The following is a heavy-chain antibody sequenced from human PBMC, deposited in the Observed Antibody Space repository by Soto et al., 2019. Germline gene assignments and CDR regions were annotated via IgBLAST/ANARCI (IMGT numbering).Heavy chain of an antibody. CDR1: GFTFSSYA. J-gene: IGHJ3*02. CDR3: AKYDDFWSGYFSGNAFDI. D-gene: IGHD3-3*01. CDR2: ISGSGGST. Sequence: GGSLRLSCAASGFTFSSYAMSWVRQAPGKGLEWVSAISGSGGSTYYADSVKGRFTISRDNSKNTLYLQMNSLRAEDTAVYYCAKYDDFWSGYFSGNAFDIWGQGTMVTVSS. V-gene: IGHV3-23*01.